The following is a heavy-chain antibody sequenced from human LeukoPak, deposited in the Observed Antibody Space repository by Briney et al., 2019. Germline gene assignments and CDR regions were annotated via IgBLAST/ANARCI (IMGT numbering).Heavy chain of an antibody. Sequence: GGSLRLSCAASGFTLNNYDMHWVRHVIGKGLEWVSAVDSAGAPYYAGSVKGRFTISRENAKKSLYLQMDSLGAGDTAVYYCVKEALTVAGNWHFDLWGRGTLVTVSS. CDR3: VKEALTVAGNWHFDL. D-gene: IGHD6-19*01. CDR1: GFTLNNYD. V-gene: IGHV3-13*05. CDR2: VDSAGAP. J-gene: IGHJ2*01.